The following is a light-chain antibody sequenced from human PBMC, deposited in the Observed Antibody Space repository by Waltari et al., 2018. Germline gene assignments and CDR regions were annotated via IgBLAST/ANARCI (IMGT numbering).Light chain of an antibody. Sequence: SSELTQDPAVSVALGQTVRITCQGASLRTYYVSWFHQKPGQAPALVIYGKNNRPSGIPDRFSASSSGSTASLTIIGALAEDEADYYCHSRDSSGNVLIGGGTKLTVV. V-gene: IGLV3-19*01. CDR3: HSRDSSGNVL. J-gene: IGLJ2*01. CDR2: GKN. CDR1: SLRTYY.